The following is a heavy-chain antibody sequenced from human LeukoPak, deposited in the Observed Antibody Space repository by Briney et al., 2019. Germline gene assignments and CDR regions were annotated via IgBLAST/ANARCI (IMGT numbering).Heavy chain of an antibody. Sequence: ASVKVSCKASGYTFTSYYINWVRQATGQGLEWMGWMNPNSGNTGYAQKFQGRVTMTRNTSISTAYMELSSLRSEDTAVYYCARGSYDILTGYYPPDYWGQGTLVTVSS. J-gene: IGHJ4*02. D-gene: IGHD3-9*01. CDR1: GYTFTSYY. CDR2: MNPNSGNT. V-gene: IGHV1-8*01. CDR3: ARGSYDILTGYYPPDY.